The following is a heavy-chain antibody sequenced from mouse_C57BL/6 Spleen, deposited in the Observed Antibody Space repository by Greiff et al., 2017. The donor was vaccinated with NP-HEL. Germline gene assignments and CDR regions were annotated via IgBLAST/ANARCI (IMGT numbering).Heavy chain of an antibody. CDR2: INYDGSST. J-gene: IGHJ4*01. D-gene: IGHD2-3*01. Sequence: EVMLVESEGGLVQPGSSLKLSCTASGFTFSDYYMAWVRQVPEKGLEWVANINYDGSSTYYLDSLKSRFIISRANATTLLYLQMSSLKSEDTATDDCAREGGYDGSYAIDYWGQGTSVTVSS. V-gene: IGHV5-16*01. CDR3: AREGGYDGSYAIDY. CDR1: GFTFSDYY.